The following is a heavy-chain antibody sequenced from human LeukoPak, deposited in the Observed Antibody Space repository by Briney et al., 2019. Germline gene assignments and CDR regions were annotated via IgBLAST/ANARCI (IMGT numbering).Heavy chain of an antibody. J-gene: IGHJ5*02. D-gene: IGHD2-21*01. Sequence: GASVKVSCKTSGYYFSDYYMHWVRQAPGQGLEWMGWINPNSGGTSSAQKFQGRVTMTRDTSITTVYMGVNWLTSDDTAIYYCARADRLDGGPYLIGPWGQGTLVTVSS. CDR1: GYYFSDYY. V-gene: IGHV1-2*02. CDR3: ARADRLDGGPYLIGP. CDR2: INPNSGGT.